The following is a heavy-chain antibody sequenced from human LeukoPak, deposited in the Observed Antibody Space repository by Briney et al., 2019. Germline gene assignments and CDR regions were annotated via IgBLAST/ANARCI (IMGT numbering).Heavy chain of an antibody. CDR3: ARVGRGIAFDI. CDR1: GGSISSSSYF. Sequence: SETLSLTCTVSGGSISSSSYFWGWIRQPPGRGLEWIGSLYYSGSTNYNPSLKSRVTISVDTSKNQFSLKLSSVTAADTAVYYCARVGRGIAFDIWGQGTMVTVSS. CDR2: LYYSGST. D-gene: IGHD1-14*01. J-gene: IGHJ3*02. V-gene: IGHV4-39*07.